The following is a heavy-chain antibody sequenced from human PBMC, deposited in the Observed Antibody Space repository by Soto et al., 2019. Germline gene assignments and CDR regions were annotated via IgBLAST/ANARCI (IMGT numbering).Heavy chain of an antibody. Sequence: PSQTLSLTCAISGDWVSSNSASWHWIRQSPSRGLEWLGRTYYRSTWFNDYTISVKSRITIAPDTSKNKFSLQLSTVTPENSAVDHCARGNYNFSEDVWGHGTTVTVSS. CDR3: ARGNYNFSEDV. D-gene: IGHD3-3*01. V-gene: IGHV6-1*01. CDR1: GDWVSSNSAS. CDR2: TYYRSTWFN. J-gene: IGHJ6*02.